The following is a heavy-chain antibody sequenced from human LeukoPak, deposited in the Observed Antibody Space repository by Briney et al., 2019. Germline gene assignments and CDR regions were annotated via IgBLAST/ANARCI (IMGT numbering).Heavy chain of an antibody. V-gene: IGHV4-34*01. Sequence: PSETLSLTCAVYGGSFRGYYWSWIRQPPGKGLEWIGEINHSGSTNYNPSLKSRVTISVDTSKNQFSLKLSSVTAADTAVYYCARGSVTSDAFDIWGQGTMVTVSS. CDR1: GGSFRGYY. CDR3: ARGSVTSDAFDI. J-gene: IGHJ3*02. CDR2: INHSGST.